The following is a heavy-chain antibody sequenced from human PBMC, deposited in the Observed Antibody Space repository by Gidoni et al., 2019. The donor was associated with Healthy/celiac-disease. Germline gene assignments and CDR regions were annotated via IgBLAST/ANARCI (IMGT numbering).Heavy chain of an antibody. D-gene: IGHD5-18*01. CDR3: TRSPPHTAMVHTYYFDY. CDR2: IRSKAYGGTT. V-gene: IGHV3-49*03. CDR1: GFPLGDYA. Sequence: EVQLVESGGGLVQQGRSLRLSCTASGFPLGDYAMRLFRQAPGKGLEWVGFIRSKAYGGTTEYAASVKGRFTISRDDSKSIAYLQMNSLKTEDTAVYYCTRSPPHTAMVHTYYFDYWGQGTLVTVSS. J-gene: IGHJ4*02.